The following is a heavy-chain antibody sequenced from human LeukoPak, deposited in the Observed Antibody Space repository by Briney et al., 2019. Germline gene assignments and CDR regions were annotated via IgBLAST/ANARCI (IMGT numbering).Heavy chain of an antibody. CDR3: ARKAYYYYFYMDV. V-gene: IGHV4-39*01. Sequence: PSETLSLTCTVSGGSISSSSYYWGWIRQPPGKGLEWIGSSYYSGSTYYNPSLKSRVTISVDTSKNQFSLKLSSVTAADTAVYYCARKAYYYYFYMDVWGKGTTVTISS. CDR1: GGSISSSSYY. J-gene: IGHJ6*03. CDR2: SYYSGST.